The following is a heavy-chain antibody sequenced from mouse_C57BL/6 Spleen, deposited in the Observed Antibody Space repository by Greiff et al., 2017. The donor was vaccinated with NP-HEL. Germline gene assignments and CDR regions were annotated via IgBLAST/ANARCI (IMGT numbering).Heavy chain of an antibody. CDR3: ARNYDVWFAY. V-gene: IGHV1-54*01. CDR1: GYAFTNYL. D-gene: IGHD2-4*01. J-gene: IGHJ3*01. CDR2: INPGSGGT. Sequence: LVESGAELVRPGTSVKVSCKASGYAFTNYLIEWVKQRPGQGLEWIGVINPGSGGTNYNEKFKGKATLTADKSSSTAYMQLSSLTSEDSAVYFCARNYDVWFAYWGQGTLVTVSA.